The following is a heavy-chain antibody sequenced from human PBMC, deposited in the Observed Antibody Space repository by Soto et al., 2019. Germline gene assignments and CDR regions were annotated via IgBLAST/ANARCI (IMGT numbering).Heavy chain of an antibody. V-gene: IGHV4-30-4*01. CDR1: GGSISSGDYY. J-gene: IGHJ5*02. D-gene: IGHD3-10*01. CDR2: IYYSGST. CDR3: ARALRGVRGTLGWFDP. Sequence: QVQLQESGPGLVKPSQTLSLTCTVSGGSISSGDYYWSWIRQPPGKGLEWIGYIYYSGSTYYNPSLKSRVTISVDTSKNQFSLKLSSVTAADTAVYYCARALRGVRGTLGWFDPWGQGTLVTVSS.